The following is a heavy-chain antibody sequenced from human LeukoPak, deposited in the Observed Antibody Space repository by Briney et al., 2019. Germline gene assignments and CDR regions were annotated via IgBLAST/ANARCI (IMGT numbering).Heavy chain of an antibody. CDR1: GGTFSSYA. CDR2: IIPIFGTA. D-gene: IGHD2-15*01. V-gene: IGHV1-69*05. Sequence: GASVKVSCKASGGTFSSYAISWVRQAPGQGLEWMGGIIPIFGTANYAQKFQGRVTITTDESTSTAYMELSSLRSEDTAMYYCARDMSGSSLGYYFDYWGQGTLVTVSS. CDR3: ARDMSGSSLGYYFDY. J-gene: IGHJ4*02.